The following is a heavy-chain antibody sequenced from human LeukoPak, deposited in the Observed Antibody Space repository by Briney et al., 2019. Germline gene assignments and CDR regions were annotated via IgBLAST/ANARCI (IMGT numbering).Heavy chain of an antibody. V-gene: IGHV4-59*01. D-gene: IGHD1-26*01. CDR1: GGSISSYY. CDR2: IYYSGST. Sequence: PSQTLSLTCTVSGGSISSYYWSWIRQPPGKGLEWTGYIYYSGSTNYNPSLKSRVTISVDTSKNQFSLKLSSVTAADTAVYYCARAVGAKFDIWGQGTMVTVSS. CDR3: ARAVGAKFDI. J-gene: IGHJ3*02.